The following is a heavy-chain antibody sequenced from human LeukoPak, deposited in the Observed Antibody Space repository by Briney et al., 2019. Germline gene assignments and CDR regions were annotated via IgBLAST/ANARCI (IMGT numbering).Heavy chain of an antibody. D-gene: IGHD3-22*01. CDR1: GYSFTRYW. CDR2: IFPGDSDT. CDR3: ALIKGYYGTFDY. V-gene: IGHV5-51*01. J-gene: IGHJ4*02. Sequence: GESLKISCKGSGYSFTRYWIGWVRQMPGKGLEWVGIIFPGDSDTRYSPSFQGQVIISADKSISTAYLQWSSLKASDTAMYYCALIKGYYGTFDYWGQGTLVTVSS.